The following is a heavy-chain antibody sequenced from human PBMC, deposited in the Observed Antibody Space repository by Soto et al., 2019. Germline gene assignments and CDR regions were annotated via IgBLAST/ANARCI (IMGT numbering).Heavy chain of an antibody. CDR1: GGSISSGGYY. Sequence: QVQLQESGPGLVKPSQTLSLTCTVSGGSISSGGYYWSWIRQPPGKVLEWIGYIYSSGSTYYNPSLQSRVTISVDTSKNQFSLKLSSVTAADTAVYYCATSLYCSSTSCDYYFDYWGQGTLVTVSS. CDR2: IYSSGST. V-gene: IGHV4-31*03. J-gene: IGHJ4*02. D-gene: IGHD2-2*01. CDR3: ATSLYCSSTSCDYYFDY.